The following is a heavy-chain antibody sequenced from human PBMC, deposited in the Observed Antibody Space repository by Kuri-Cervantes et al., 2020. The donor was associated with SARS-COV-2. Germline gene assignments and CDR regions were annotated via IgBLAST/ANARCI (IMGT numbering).Heavy chain of an antibody. CDR1: GGSISSSSYY. J-gene: IGHJ5*02. V-gene: IGHV4-39*07. Sequence: SETLSLTCTVSGGSISSSSYYWGWIRQPPGKGLEWIGSIYYSGSTYYNPSLKSRITISVDTSKNQFYLKLNSVTAADTAVYYCARTSIWFGDLLSRPNWFDPWAQGTLVTVSS. CDR2: IYYSGST. CDR3: ARTSIWFGDLLSRPNWFDP. D-gene: IGHD3-10*01.